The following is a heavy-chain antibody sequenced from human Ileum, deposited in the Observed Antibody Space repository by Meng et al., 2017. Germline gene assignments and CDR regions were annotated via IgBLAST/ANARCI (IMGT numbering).Heavy chain of an antibody. J-gene: IGHJ4*02. D-gene: IGHD2/OR15-2a*01. CDR1: GDSISSSNS. CDR3: ATNKNKKIDY. V-gene: IGHV4-4*02. Sequence: QLQESVPVLVDLSETITLSCLVSGDSISSSNSSNRLRQPPWKGLEWMGEIFHTGSTNYNPSLKSRVTISADKTKNQCSLNLSSVTAADTAVYYCATNKNKKIDYWGQGTLVTVSS. CDR2: IFHTGST.